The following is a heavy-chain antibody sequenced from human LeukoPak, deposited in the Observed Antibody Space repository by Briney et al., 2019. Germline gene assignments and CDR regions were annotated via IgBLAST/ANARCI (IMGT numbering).Heavy chain of an antibody. Sequence: GGSLRLSCAASGLSFSSVWMSWVRQAPGKGLEWVGRMKSKSDGGTIDYAAPVRGRFTISRDDSRKTLYLQMNSLKTEDTAVYYCTNDDGQLVFDSWGQGSLVTVSS. CDR2: MKSKSDGGTI. J-gene: IGHJ4*02. CDR3: TNDDGQLVFDS. D-gene: IGHD6-13*01. V-gene: IGHV3-15*01. CDR1: GLSFSSVW.